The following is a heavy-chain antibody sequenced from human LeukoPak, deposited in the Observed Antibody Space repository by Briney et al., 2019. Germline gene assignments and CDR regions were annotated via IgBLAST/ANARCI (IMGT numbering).Heavy chain of an antibody. Sequence: SETLSLTCAVYGGSFSGYYWSWIRQPPGKGLEWIGEINHSGSTNYNPSLKSRVTISVDTSKNQFSLKLSSVTAADKAVYYCARGIYCSGGSCSYNWFDPWGQGTLVTVSS. CDR3: ARGIYCSGGSCSYNWFDP. CDR2: INHSGST. V-gene: IGHV4-34*01. J-gene: IGHJ5*02. CDR1: GGSFSGYY. D-gene: IGHD2-15*01.